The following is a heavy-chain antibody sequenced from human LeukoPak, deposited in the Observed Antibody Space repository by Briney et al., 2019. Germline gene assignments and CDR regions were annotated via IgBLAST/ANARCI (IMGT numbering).Heavy chain of an antibody. Sequence: VASVKVSCKASAYTFTSYNINWVRQATGQGLEWMGWMNPNSGNTGYAQKFQGRVTMTRNTSISTAYMELSSLTSEDTAVYYCARDGSGSYYGRGWFDPWGQGTLVTVSS. V-gene: IGHV1-8*01. CDR2: MNPNSGNT. D-gene: IGHD3-10*01. J-gene: IGHJ5*02. CDR3: ARDGSGSYYGRGWFDP. CDR1: AYTFTSYN.